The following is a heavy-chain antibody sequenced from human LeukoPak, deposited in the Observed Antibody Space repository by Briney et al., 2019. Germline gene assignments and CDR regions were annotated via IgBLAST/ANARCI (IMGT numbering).Heavy chain of an antibody. CDR2: IKEDGSEK. CDR1: AFTFSNYW. Sequence: PGGSLRLSCAASAFTFSNYWMSWVRQAPGKGLEWVANIKEDGSEKYYVDSVKGRFTISRDNAKNSLYLQMNSLRAEDTAVYYCARTIRGYWGQGTLVTVSS. D-gene: IGHD3-10*01. V-gene: IGHV3-7*01. CDR3: ARTIRGY. J-gene: IGHJ4*02.